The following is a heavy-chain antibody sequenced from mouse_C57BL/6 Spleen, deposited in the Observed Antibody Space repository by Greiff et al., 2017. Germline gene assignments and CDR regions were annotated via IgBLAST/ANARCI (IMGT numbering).Heavy chain of an antibody. CDR1: GYTFTDYN. D-gene: IGHD1-1*01. V-gene: IGHV1-18*01. J-gene: IGHJ4*01. Sequence: VQLQQSGPELVKPGASVKIPCKASGYTFTDYNMDWVKQSHGKSLEWIGDINPNNGGTIYNQKFKGKATLTVDKSSSTAYMELRSLTSEDTAVYYCARGITTVVATDYAMDYWGQGTSVTVSS. CDR2: INPNNGGT. CDR3: ARGITTVVATDYAMDY.